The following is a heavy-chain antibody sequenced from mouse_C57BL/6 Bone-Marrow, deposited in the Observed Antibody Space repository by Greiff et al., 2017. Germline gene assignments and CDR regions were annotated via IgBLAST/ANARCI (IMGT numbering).Heavy chain of an antibody. CDR1: GFSLTSYG. J-gene: IGHJ4*01. V-gene: IGHV2-6-1*01. D-gene: IGHD1-1*01. Sequence: QVQLQQSGPGLVAPSQSLSITCTVSGFSLTSYGVHWVRQPPGKGLEWLVVIWSDGSTTYNSALKSRLSISKDNSKSQVFLKMNSLQTDDTAMYYCARHHYGSSPYYAMDYWGQGTSVTVSS. CDR2: IWSDGST. CDR3: ARHHYGSSPYYAMDY.